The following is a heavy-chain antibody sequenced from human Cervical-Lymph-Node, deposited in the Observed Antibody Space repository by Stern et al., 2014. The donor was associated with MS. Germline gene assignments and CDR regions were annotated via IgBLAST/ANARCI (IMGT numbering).Heavy chain of an antibody. CDR3: ARHTGDYAFDY. Sequence: EVQLVESGAEVKKPGESLKISCQVSGDNFPVYWIGWGRQTPGKGLEWVGIILPPDPETRYNPSFQGQVSMSVDKSVSTAYLQWSSLQTSDTALYFCARHTGDYAFDYWGQGTLVIVSS. D-gene: IGHD4-17*01. CDR1: GDNFPVYW. J-gene: IGHJ4*02. V-gene: IGHV5-51*01. CDR2: ILPPDPET.